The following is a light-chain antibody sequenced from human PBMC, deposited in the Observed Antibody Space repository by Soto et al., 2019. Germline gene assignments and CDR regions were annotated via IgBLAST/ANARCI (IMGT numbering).Light chain of an antibody. Sequence: QSALTQPRSVSGSPGQSVTISCTGTSRDVDDYNYVSWFQQHPGKAPKRMIYDVSERPSGVPDRFSGSKSGNTASLTISGLQAEDDADYYCCSYGGTFYVFGTGTKVTVL. CDR3: CSYGGTFYV. J-gene: IGLJ1*01. V-gene: IGLV2-11*01. CDR2: DVS. CDR1: SRDVDDYNY.